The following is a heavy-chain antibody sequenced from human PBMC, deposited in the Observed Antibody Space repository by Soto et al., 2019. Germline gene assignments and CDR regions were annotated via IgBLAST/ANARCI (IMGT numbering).Heavy chain of an antibody. CDR1: GGSISSYY. CDR2: IYYSGST. V-gene: IGHV4-59*01. J-gene: IGHJ5*02. Sequence: SETLSLTCTVSGGSISSYYWSWIRQPPGKGLEWIGHIYYSGSTNYNPSLESRVTISVDTSKNQFSLKLSSVTAADTAVYYCARVGLTGTTVVGPRGQGTLVTVSS. CDR3: ARVGLTGTTVVGP. D-gene: IGHD1-20*01.